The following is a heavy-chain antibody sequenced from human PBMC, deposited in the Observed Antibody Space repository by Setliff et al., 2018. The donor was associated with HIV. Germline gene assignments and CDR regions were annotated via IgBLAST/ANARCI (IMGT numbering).Heavy chain of an antibody. CDR1: GLTFNRYW. D-gene: IGHD5-18*01. CDR2: ISGSGGST. CDR3: AKSEGTGWIQLCPFDC. J-gene: IGHJ4*02. V-gene: IGHV3-23*01. Sequence: PGGSLRLSCVASGLTFNRYWMSWVRQVPGKGLEWVSAISGSGGSTYYADSVKGRFTISRDNSKNTLYLQMNTLRAEDTAVYYCAKSEGTGWIQLCPFDCWGQGTLVTVSS.